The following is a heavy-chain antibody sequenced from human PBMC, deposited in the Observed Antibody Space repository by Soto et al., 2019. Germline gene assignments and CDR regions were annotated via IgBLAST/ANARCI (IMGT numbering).Heavy chain of an antibody. J-gene: IGHJ4*02. CDR1: GFTFSSYG. D-gene: IGHD3-16*01. CDR3: AKDLYGY. Sequence: PGGSLRLSCAASGFTFSSYGMHWVRQAPGKGLEWVAVISYDGSNKYYADSVKGRFTISRDNSKNTLYLQMNSLRAEDTAVYYCAKDLYGYWGQGTLVTVS. CDR2: ISYDGSNK. V-gene: IGHV3-30*18.